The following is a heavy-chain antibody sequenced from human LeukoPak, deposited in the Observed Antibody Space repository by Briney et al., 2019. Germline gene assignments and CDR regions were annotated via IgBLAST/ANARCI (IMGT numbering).Heavy chain of an antibody. D-gene: IGHD6-6*01. CDR3: ARDGGLAPYSSSTPFDY. CDR1: GFTFSSYW. V-gene: IGHV3-74*03. Sequence: QPGGSLRLSCAASGFTFSSYWLHWVRQAPGKGLVWVSRINSDGSSITYADSVKGRFTISRDNAKNTLHLQMNSLRAEDTAVYYCARDGGLAPYSSSTPFDYWGQGTLVTVSS. CDR2: INSDGSSI. J-gene: IGHJ4*02.